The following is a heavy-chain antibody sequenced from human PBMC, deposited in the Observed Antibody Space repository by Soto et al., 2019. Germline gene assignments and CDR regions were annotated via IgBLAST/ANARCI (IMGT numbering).Heavy chain of an antibody. CDR3: AKMGPWPTGVYSYGGDV. CDR2: ITASGGST. CDR1: GFTFSSYA. Sequence: GGSLRLSCAASGFTFSSYAMTWVRQAPGKGLEWVSAITASGGSTYYADSVKGRFTISRDNSKNTLYLQMNSLRADDTAVYYFAKMGPWPTGVYSYGGDVWGQGTTVTVS. V-gene: IGHV3-23*01. J-gene: IGHJ6*02. D-gene: IGHD5-18*01.